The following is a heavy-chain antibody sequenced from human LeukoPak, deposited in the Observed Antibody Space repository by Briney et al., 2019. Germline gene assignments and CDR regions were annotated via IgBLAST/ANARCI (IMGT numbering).Heavy chain of an antibody. D-gene: IGHD1-26*01. J-gene: IGHJ4*02. CDR3: ARLNSGSFSDF. CDR2: ISASGGGT. Sequence: GGSLRLSCAASGFTFSTYAMIWVRQAPGKGLEWVSAISASGGGTYYADSVKGRFTISRDNPKNTLFLQMSSLRAEDTAVYYCARLNSGSFSDFWGQGTLVTVSS. V-gene: IGHV3-23*01. CDR1: GFTFSTYA.